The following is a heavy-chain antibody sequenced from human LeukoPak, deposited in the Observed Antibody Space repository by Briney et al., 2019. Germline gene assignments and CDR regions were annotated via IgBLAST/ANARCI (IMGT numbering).Heavy chain of an antibody. CDR1: GYTFTGYY. J-gene: IGHJ4*02. Sequence: ASVKVSCKASGYTFTGYYMHWVRQAPGEGLEWLGWIYPNSGGTNYAQKFQGRVTMTRDTSISTAYMELSRLRSDDTAVYYCARGGTMIVVVHLDYWGQGTLVTVSS. CDR3: ARGGTMIVVVHLDY. CDR2: IYPNSGGT. V-gene: IGHV1-2*02. D-gene: IGHD3-22*01.